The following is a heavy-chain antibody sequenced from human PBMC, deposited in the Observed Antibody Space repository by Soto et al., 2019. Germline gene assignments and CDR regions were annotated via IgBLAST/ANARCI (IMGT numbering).Heavy chain of an antibody. CDR3: ARAPPRGIAAPGTWGSGMDV. CDR1: GFSFSSYS. Sequence: GGALRLSCTASGFSFSSYSLHWVRQTPGKGLEWVAVISYDGSNKYYADSVKGRFTVSRDRPKNTLFLQMNSLKPEDTAVYYCARAPPRGIAAPGTWGSGMDVWGQGTTVTVSS. D-gene: IGHD6-13*01. CDR2: ISYDGSNK. J-gene: IGHJ6*02. V-gene: IGHV3-30-3*01.